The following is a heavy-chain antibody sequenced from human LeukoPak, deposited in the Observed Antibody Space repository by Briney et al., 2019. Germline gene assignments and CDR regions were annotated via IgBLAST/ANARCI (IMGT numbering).Heavy chain of an antibody. CDR2: IWQDGSNK. J-gene: IGHJ4*02. Sequence: VGSLRLSCAASLFTLSSYGMHTVRQAPGKGLEWVAVIWQDGSNKYYADSVKGRFTISRDNSKNTLYLQMNSLRAEDTAVYYCATEPGRAMVFGHWGQGTLVTVSS. CDR3: ATEPGRAMVFGH. V-gene: IGHV3-33*01. D-gene: IGHD3/OR15-3a*01. CDR1: LFTLSSYG.